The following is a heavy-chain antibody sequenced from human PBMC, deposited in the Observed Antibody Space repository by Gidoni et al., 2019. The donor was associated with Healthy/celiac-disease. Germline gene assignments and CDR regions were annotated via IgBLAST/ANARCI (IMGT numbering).Heavy chain of an antibody. CDR3: ARDRVVGALPDY. J-gene: IGHJ4*02. V-gene: IGHV4-59*01. CDR2: IYYSGST. D-gene: IGHD3-16*01. Sequence: QVQLQESGPGLVKPSETLSLTCTVSGGSISSYYWSWIRQPPGKGLEWFGYIYYSGSTNYNPSLKSRVTISVDTSKNQFSLKLSSLTAADTAVYYCARDRVVGALPDYWGQGTLVTVSS. CDR1: GGSISSYY.